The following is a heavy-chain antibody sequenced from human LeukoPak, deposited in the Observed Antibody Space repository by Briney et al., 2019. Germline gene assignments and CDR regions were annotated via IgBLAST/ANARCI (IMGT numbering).Heavy chain of an antibody. D-gene: IGHD3-10*01. CDR3: ATDSGHSFFY. CDR2: IYSDGTAP. J-gene: IGHJ3*01. CDR1: GFTFNTAW. Sequence: GGSLRLSCAASGFTFNTAWMHWVRQVPGKGLVWVSRIYSDGTAPRYAEFVKGRFTISRDNAKNTLYLQMNSLTIEDTAVYYCATDSGHSFFYWGQGTKVTVS. V-gene: IGHV3-74*01.